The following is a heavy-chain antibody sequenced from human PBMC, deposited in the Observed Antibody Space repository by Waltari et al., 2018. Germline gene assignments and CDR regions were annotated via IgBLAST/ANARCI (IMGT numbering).Heavy chain of an antibody. V-gene: IGHV4-34*01. Sequence: QVQLQQWGAGLLKPSETLSLTCAVYGGSFSGYYWSWIRQPPGKGLEWIGEINHSGSTNHNPSLKSRVTISVDTSKNQFSLKLSSVTAADTAVYYCARVDYYGSGSYYNQPYYYYYYYMDVWGKGTTVTISS. CDR3: ARVDYYGSGSYYNQPYYYYYYYMDV. CDR2: INHSGST. D-gene: IGHD3-10*01. CDR1: GGSFSGYY. J-gene: IGHJ6*03.